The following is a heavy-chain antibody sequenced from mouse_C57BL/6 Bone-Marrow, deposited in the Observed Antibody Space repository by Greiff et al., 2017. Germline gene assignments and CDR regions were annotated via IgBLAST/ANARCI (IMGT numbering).Heavy chain of an antibody. Sequence: QVQLQQSGPELVKPGASVKISCKASGYSFTSYYIHWVKQRPGQGLEWIGWIYPGSGNTKYNEKFKGKATLTADTSSSTAYMQLSSLTSEDSAVYYCARSDYYGSSYYWYFDVWGTGTTVTVSS. V-gene: IGHV1-66*01. CDR2: IYPGSGNT. D-gene: IGHD1-1*01. CDR3: ARSDYYGSSYYWYFDV. CDR1: GYSFTSYY. J-gene: IGHJ1*03.